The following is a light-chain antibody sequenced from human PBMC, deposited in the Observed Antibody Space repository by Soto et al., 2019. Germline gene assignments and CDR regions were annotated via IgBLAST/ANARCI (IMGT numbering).Light chain of an antibody. CDR2: AAS. Sequence: DIQLTQSPSFLSASVGDRVIITCRASQGISSYLAWYQQKPGKAPKLLIYAASPLQSGVPSGFSGSGSGTEFTLTISSLQPEDFATYYCQQFNSFPLTCGGGTNVDIK. CDR3: QQFNSFPLT. J-gene: IGKJ4*01. CDR1: QGISSY. V-gene: IGKV1-9*01.